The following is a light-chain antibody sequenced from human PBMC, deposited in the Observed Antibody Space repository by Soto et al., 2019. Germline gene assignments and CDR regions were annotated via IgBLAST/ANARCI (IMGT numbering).Light chain of an antibody. V-gene: IGLV2-14*01. CDR2: EVS. Sequence: QSVLTQPASVSGSPGQSITISCTGTSSDVGSYNYVSWYQQHPGKAPKLMIYEVSDRPSGISSRFSGSKSGNTASLTISGLQTEDEADYYCSSYTTSSTLFGNGTEVTVL. CDR1: SSDVGSYNY. CDR3: SSYTTSSTL. J-gene: IGLJ1*01.